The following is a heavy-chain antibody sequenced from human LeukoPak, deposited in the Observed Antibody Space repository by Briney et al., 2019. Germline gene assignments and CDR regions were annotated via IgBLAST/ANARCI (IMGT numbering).Heavy chain of an antibody. V-gene: IGHV4-34*01. Sequence: SETLSLTCAVYGGSFSGYYWSWIRQPPGKGLEWIGEINHSGSTNYNPSLKSRVTISVDTYKNQFSLKLSSVTAADTAVYYCARDTYYDILTGYFFDYWGQGTLVTVSS. D-gene: IGHD3-9*01. CDR3: ARDTYYDILTGYFFDY. CDR1: GGSFSGYY. CDR2: INHSGST. J-gene: IGHJ4*02.